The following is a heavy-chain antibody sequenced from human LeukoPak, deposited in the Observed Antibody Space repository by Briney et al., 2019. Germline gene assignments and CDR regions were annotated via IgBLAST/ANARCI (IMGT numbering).Heavy chain of an antibody. D-gene: IGHD6-13*01. V-gene: IGHV1-69*13. CDR2: IIPIFGTA. J-gene: IGHJ5*02. CDR1: GGTFSSYA. Sequence: SVKVSCKASGGTFSSYAISWVRQAPGQGLEWMGGIIPIFGTANYAQKFQGRVTITADESTSTAYMELSSLGSEDTAVYYCARDYSSSWYSGWFDPWGQGTLVTVSS. CDR3: ARDYSSSWYSGWFDP.